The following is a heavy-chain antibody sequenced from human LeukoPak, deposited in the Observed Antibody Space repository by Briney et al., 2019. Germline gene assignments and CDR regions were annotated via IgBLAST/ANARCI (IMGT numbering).Heavy chain of an antibody. J-gene: IGHJ4*02. CDR2: IHTSGGTT. V-gene: IGHV1-46*01. D-gene: IGHD5-24*01. Sequence: ASVQLTCHTSAYIITTCYIDRMRQHPGPGLEQMRRIHTSGGTTNYAPQFQDTVTMTSDTSTTTVYMELRSLRSEDTAVYFCARVSRDGYYLFDYWGQGTLVTVSS. CDR1: AYIITTCY. CDR3: ARVSRDGYYLFDY.